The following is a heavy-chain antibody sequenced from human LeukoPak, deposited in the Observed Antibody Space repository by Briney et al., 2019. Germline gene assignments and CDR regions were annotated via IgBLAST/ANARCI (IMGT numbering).Heavy chain of an antibody. CDR1: GFTFSSYA. CDR2: ISYDGSNK. J-gene: IGHJ6*02. D-gene: IGHD3-3*01. V-gene: IGHV3-30-3*01. Sequence: GGSLRLSCAASGFTFSSYAMHWVRQAPGKGLEWVAVISYDGSNKYYADSVKGRFTISRDNSKNTLYLQMNSLRAEDTAVYYCARGNDPFSYYDFWSGYYTNYYYYGMDVWGQGTTVTVS. CDR3: ARGNDPFSYYDFWSGYYTNYYYYGMDV.